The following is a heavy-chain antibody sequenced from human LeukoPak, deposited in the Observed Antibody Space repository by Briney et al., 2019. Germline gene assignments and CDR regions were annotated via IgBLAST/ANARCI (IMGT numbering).Heavy chain of an antibody. Sequence: PAKVSRKASGFTFTSSAVQWVRQARGPRLEWIGWIVVGSGNTNYAQKFQERVTITRDMSTSTAYMELSSLRSEDTAVYYCAAELGRDDAFDIWGQGTMVTVSS. D-gene: IGHD1-26*01. V-gene: IGHV1-58*01. CDR1: GFTFTSSA. CDR2: IVVGSGNT. J-gene: IGHJ3*02. CDR3: AAELGRDDAFDI.